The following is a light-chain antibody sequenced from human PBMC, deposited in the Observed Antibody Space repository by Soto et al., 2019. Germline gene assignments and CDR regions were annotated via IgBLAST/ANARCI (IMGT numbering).Light chain of an antibody. CDR1: QSVSSNY. CDR2: AAS. CDR3: QQYGRSPPLI. V-gene: IGKV3-20*01. J-gene: IGKJ4*01. Sequence: EIVLTQSPGTLSLSPGERATLSCRASQSVSSNYLAWYQQKPGQAPRLLIYAASTRATGIPDRFSGSGSGTDFTLTISRLEPEDFAVCYCQQYGRSPPLIFGGGTKVEIK.